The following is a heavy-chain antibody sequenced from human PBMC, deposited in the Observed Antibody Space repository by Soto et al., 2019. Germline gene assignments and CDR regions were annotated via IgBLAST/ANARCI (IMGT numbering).Heavy chain of an antibody. V-gene: IGHV1-18*01. Sequence: GASVKVSCKASGYTFTSYGISWVRQAPGQGLEWMGWISAYNGNTNYAQKLQGRVTMTTDTSTSTAYMELRSLRSDDTAVYYCAVITGYYDFWSGKGYYYGMDVWGQGTTVTVSS. CDR3: AVITGYYDFWSGKGYYYGMDV. J-gene: IGHJ6*02. CDR2: ISAYNGNT. CDR1: GYTFTSYG. D-gene: IGHD3-3*01.